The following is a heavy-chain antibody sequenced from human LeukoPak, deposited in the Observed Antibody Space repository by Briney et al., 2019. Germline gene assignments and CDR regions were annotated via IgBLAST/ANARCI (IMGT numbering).Heavy chain of an antibody. D-gene: IGHD4/OR15-4a*01. CDR1: GASISGYF. CDR2: IYYTGSS. CDR3: ARHDYGSNVLGY. J-gene: IGHJ4*02. V-gene: IGHV4-59*08. Sequence: SETLSPTCTVSGASISGYFWSWIRQPPGKGLEWIGYIYYTGSSNYNPSLKSRATMSVDTSKNQFSLQLTSVTAADTAVYYCARHDYGSNVLGYWGQGTLVTVSS.